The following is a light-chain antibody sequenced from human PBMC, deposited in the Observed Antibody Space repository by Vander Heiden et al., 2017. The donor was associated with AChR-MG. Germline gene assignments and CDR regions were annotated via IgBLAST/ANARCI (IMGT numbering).Light chain of an antibody. V-gene: IGKV3-15*01. CDR2: GAS. CDR1: QSVSSN. Sequence: EIVMTQSPATLSVSPGERATLSCRASQSVSSNLAWYQQKPGQAPRLLIYGASTRATGIPARFSGSGYGTESTLTISSRQSEDFAVYYCQQDKNWPPLTFGGGTKVEIK. CDR3: QQDKNWPPLT. J-gene: IGKJ4*01.